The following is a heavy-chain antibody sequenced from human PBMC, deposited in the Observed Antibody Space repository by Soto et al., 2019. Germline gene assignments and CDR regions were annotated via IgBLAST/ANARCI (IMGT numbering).Heavy chain of an antibody. Sequence: QVQLVQSGAEVKKPGSSVKVSCKASGGSFSTYGISWVRQAPGQGLEWMGGFLPVFTTAKYAQKFQGRVSITAGESTYTAYMELSRLRSEDTAVYFCARGGVDVSRTTVRHGALDIWGQGTVVTVSS. CDR3: ARGGVDVSRTTVRHGALDI. D-gene: IGHD4-17*01. CDR1: GGSFSTYG. J-gene: IGHJ3*02. V-gene: IGHV1-69*01. CDR2: FLPVFTTA.